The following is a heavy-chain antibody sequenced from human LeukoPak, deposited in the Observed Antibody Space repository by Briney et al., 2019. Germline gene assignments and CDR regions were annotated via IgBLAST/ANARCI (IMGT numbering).Heavy chain of an antibody. J-gene: IGHJ4*02. CDR2: FDPEDGET. D-gene: IGHD1-7*01. CDR1: GYTLTELS. CDR3: ATAPGYNWNSNFDY. V-gene: IGHV1-24*01. Sequence: ASVKVSCKVSGYTLTELSMHWVRQAPGKGLEWMGGFDPEDGETIYAQKFQGRVTMTEDTSTDTAYMELSSLRSEDTAVYYCATAPGYNWNSNFDYWGQGTLVTVSS.